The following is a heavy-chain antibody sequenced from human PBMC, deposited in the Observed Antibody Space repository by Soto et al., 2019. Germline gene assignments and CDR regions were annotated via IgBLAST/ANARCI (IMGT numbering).Heavy chain of an antibody. D-gene: IGHD2-21*02. CDR1: GGSVSNSSHY. J-gene: IGHJ5*02. V-gene: IGHV4-61*01. CDR2: VYYTGST. Sequence: PSETLSLTCTVSGGSVSNSSHYWTWIRQPPGKGLEWIGYVYYTGSTNYNPSLHSRVTISVDTSKNQFSLTLSSVTAADTAVYYCAKTALGWLDPWGQGTLVTVSS. CDR3: AKTALGWLDP.